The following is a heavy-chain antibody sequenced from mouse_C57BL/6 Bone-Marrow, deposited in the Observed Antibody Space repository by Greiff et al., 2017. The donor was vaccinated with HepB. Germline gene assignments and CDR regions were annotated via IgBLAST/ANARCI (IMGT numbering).Heavy chain of an antibody. CDR2: IDPEDGET. V-gene: IGHV14-2*01. Sequence: EVQVVESGAELVKPGASVKLSCTASGFNIKDYYMHWVKQRTEQGLEWIGRIDPEDGETKYAPKFQGKATLTADTSSNTAYLQLSSLTSEDTAVYYCARSPWLLPFAYWGQGTLVTVSA. J-gene: IGHJ3*01. CDR1: GFNIKDYY. CDR3: ARSPWLLPFAY. D-gene: IGHD2-3*01.